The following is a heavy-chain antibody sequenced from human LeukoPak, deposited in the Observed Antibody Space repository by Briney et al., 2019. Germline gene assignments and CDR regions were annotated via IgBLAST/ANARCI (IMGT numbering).Heavy chain of an antibody. CDR1: GGSFSGYY. CDR2: INHSGST. Sequence: SETLSHTCAVYGGSFSGYYWSWIRQPPGKGLEWIGEINHSGSTNYNPSLKSRVTISVGTSKNQFSLKLSSVTAADTAVYYCARGAEYYDFWSGYYYWFDPWGQGTLVTVSS. D-gene: IGHD3-3*01. V-gene: IGHV4-34*01. CDR3: ARGAEYYDFWSGYYYWFDP. J-gene: IGHJ5*02.